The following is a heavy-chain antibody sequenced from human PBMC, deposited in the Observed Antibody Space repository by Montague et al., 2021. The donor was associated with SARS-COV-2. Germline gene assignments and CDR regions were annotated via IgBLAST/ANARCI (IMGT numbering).Heavy chain of an antibody. CDR1: GGSISTYYY. Sequence: SETLSPTCTVSGGSISTYYYWCWIRQPPGKGLEWIGSIYYGGSTYYNPSLKSRVTISVDTSMNHFSLKLSSVTAADTAVYYCARDQGVYCSGGSCYNFDYWGQGTLVTVSS. CDR3: ARDQGVYCSGGSCYNFDY. D-gene: IGHD2-15*01. CDR2: IYYGGST. J-gene: IGHJ4*02. V-gene: IGHV4-39*02.